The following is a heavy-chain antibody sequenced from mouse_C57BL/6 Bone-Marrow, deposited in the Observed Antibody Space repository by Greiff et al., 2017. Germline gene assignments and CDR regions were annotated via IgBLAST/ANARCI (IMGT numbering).Heavy chain of an antibody. J-gene: IGHJ1*03. V-gene: IGHV1-82*01. CDR2: IYPGDGDT. D-gene: IGHD2-2*01. CDR1: GYAFSSSW. Sequence: QVQLQQSGPELVKPGASVKISCKASGYAFSSSWMNWVKQRPGKGLEWIGRIYPGDGDTNYNGKFKGKATLTADKSSSTAYMQLSSLTSEDTAVYYCARSRWLRRGYVDVWGTGTTVTVSS. CDR3: ARSRWLRRGYVDV.